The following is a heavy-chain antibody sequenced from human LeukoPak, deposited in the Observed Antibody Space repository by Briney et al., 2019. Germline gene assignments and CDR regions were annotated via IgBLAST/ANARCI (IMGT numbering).Heavy chain of an antibody. V-gene: IGHV3-66*01. J-gene: IGHJ4*02. CDR3: VGATGFGY. Sequence: PGGSLRLSCAVSGFTVSSNYMSWVRQAPGKGLEWVSVIHSGGSTHHADSVKGRFTISRDNSKNTVYLQMNSLRAEDTAVYYCVGATGFGYWGQGTLVTVSS. CDR1: GFTVSSNY. CDR2: IHSGGST. D-gene: IGHD4-17*01.